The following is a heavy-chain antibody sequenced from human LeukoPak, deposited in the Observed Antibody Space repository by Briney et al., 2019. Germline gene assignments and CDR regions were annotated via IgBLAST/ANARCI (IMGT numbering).Heavy chain of an antibody. CDR1: GFTFSRYG. CDR3: AKGDSTSPFDY. D-gene: IGHD1-1*01. V-gene: IGHV3-30*02. J-gene: IGHJ4*02. Sequence: AGGSLRLSCAASGFTFSRYGMHWVRQAPGKGLEWVAFIWYDGSNKYYADSVKGRLTISRDNSKNTLYLQMNSLRAEDTAVYYCAKGDSTSPFDYWGQGSLVTVSS. CDR2: IWYDGSNK.